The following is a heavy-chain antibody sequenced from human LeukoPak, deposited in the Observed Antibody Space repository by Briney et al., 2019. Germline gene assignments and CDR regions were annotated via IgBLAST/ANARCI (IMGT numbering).Heavy chain of an antibody. CDR3: ARSPHILTGENFDY. J-gene: IGHJ4*02. CDR1: GYSFTDYY. D-gene: IGHD3-9*01. V-gene: IGHV1-2*02. Sequence: ASVKVSCKASGYSFTDYYMHWVRQAPGQGLEWMGWINPDSGGTNYAQKFQGRVTMTRDTSISTAYMELSSLRSDDTALYYCARSPHILTGENFDYWGQGTLVTVSS. CDR2: INPDSGGT.